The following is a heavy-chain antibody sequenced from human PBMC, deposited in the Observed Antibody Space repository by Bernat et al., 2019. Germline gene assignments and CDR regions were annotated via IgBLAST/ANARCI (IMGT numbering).Heavy chain of an antibody. CDR3: ARDSFTEAAAGIFWASY. Sequence: QVQLVESGGGVVQPGRSLRLSCAASGFTFSSYAMHWVRQAPGKGLEWVAVISNDGSNKYYADSVKGRFTISRDNSKNTLYLQMNSLRAEDTAVYYCARDSFTEAAAGIFWASYWGQGTLVTVSS. V-gene: IGHV3-30-3*01. CDR2: ISNDGSNK. CDR1: GFTFSSYA. J-gene: IGHJ4*02. D-gene: IGHD6-13*01.